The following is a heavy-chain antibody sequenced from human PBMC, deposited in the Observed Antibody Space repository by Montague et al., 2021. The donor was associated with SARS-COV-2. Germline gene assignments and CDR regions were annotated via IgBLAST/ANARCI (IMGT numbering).Heavy chain of an antibody. CDR1: GGSISSSSYY. D-gene: IGHD3-22*01. V-gene: IGHV4-39*01. Sequence: SETLSLTCTVSGGSISSSSYYWGWIRQPPGKGLEWIGSIYYSGSTYYNPSLKSRVTISVDTSKNQFSLKLSSVTAADTAVYYCASPTYYYDSGGSDAFDTWGQGTMVTVSS. CDR3: ASPTYYYDSGGSDAFDT. CDR2: IYYSGST. J-gene: IGHJ3*02.